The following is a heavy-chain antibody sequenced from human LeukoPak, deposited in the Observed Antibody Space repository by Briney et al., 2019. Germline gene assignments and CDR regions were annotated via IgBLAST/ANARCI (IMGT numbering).Heavy chain of an antibody. CDR1: GDSVSTKVAA. D-gene: IGHD4-17*01. CDR2: TYYRSKWYN. V-gene: IGHV6-1*01. J-gene: IGHJ2*01. Sequence: SQTLSLTCAISGDSVSTKVAAWNWIRQSPSKGLEWLGRTYYRSKWYNDYAVSVKSRITINPDTSKNQFSLQLNSVTPEDTAVYYCARDSPLTTVTTFPYWYFDLWGRGTLVTVSS. CDR3: ARDSPLTTVTTFPYWYFDL.